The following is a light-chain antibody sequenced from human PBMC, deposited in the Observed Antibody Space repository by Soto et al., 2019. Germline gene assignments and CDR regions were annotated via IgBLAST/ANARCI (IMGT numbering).Light chain of an antibody. Sequence: DIQMTQSPSSLSASVGDRVTITCLAIQSIISYLNWYQKKPGKAPKLLIYAAPSLQSGVPSRFSGSGSWTDFTLTISSLLPEDFATYYCQQSYSTPMYTFGQGTKLEIK. CDR2: AAP. CDR3: QQSYSTPMYT. CDR1: QSIISY. V-gene: IGKV1-39*01. J-gene: IGKJ2*01.